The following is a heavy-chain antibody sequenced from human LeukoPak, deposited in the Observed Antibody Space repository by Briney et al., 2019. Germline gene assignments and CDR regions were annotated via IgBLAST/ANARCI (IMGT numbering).Heavy chain of an antibody. J-gene: IGHJ4*02. CDR3: ARHGSGSYYRYYFDY. CDR1: GGSFSGYY. Sequence: SETLSLTCAVYGGSFSGYYWSWIRQPPGKGLEWIGEINHSGSTNYNPSLKSRVTISVDTSKNQFSLKLSSVTAADTAVYYCARHGSGSYYRYYFDYWGQGTLVTVSS. V-gene: IGHV4-34*01. D-gene: IGHD1-26*01. CDR2: INHSGST.